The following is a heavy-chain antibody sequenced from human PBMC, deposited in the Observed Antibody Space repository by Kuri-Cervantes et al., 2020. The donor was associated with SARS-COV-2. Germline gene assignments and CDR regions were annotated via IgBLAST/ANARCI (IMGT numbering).Heavy chain of an antibody. Sequence: GESPKIPCEISGYMFTNYWIGWVRQMPGKGLEWMGIIYPGDSDTRYSPSFQGQVTISVDTSIRTAYLQWSSLKASDTAMYYCARSGRGYYYYAMDVWGQGTTVTVSS. CDR1: GYMFTNYW. V-gene: IGHV5-51*01. CDR2: IYPGDSDT. J-gene: IGHJ6*02. CDR3: ARSGRGYYYYAMDV. D-gene: IGHD3-10*01.